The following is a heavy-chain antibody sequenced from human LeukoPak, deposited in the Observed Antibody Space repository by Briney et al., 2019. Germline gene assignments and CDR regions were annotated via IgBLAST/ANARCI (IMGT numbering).Heavy chain of an antibody. Sequence: GGFLRLSCAASGFTFSSYAMSWVRQAPGKGLEWVSAISGSGGSTYYADSVKGRFTISRDNSKNTLYLQMNSLRAEDTAVYYCAKDIGPRGRITMVRGVIWGQGTLVTVSS. J-gene: IGHJ4*02. CDR1: GFTFSSYA. V-gene: IGHV3-23*01. CDR3: AKDIGPRGRITMVRGVI. D-gene: IGHD3-10*01. CDR2: ISGSGGST.